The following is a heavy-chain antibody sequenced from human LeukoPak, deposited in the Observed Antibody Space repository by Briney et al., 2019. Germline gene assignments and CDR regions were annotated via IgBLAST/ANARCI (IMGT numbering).Heavy chain of an antibody. V-gene: IGHV3-23*01. CDR1: GFTLSSYA. D-gene: IGHD2-15*01. CDR2: NSGSGGST. CDR3: ANDALGYCSGGSCYSG. Sequence: GGSLRLSCAASGFTLSSYAMSWVRQAPGKGLEWVSANSGSGGSTYYADSVKGRFTISRDNSKNTLYLQMNSLRAEDTAVYYCANDALGYCSGGSCYSGWGQGTLVTVSS. J-gene: IGHJ4*02.